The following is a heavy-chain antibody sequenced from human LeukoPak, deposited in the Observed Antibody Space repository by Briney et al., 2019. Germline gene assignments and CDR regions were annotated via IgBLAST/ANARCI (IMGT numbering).Heavy chain of an antibody. CDR1: GYTFSSYA. Sequence: GGSLRLSCAASGYTFSSYAMNWVRQAPGKGLEYVSSISYNGGSTYYANSVKGRFTISRDNSKNTLYLQMGSLRAEDMAVYYCARLAGGSYSDYWGQGTLVTVSS. V-gene: IGHV3-64*01. CDR3: ARLAGGSYSDY. CDR2: ISYNGGST. J-gene: IGHJ4*02. D-gene: IGHD1-26*01.